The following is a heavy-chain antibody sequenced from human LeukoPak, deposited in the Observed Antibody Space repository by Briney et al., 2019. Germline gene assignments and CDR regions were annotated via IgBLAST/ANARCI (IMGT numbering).Heavy chain of an antibody. V-gene: IGHV4-34*01. Sequence: SETLSLTCAVYGGSFSGYYWSWIRQPPGKGLEWIGEINHSGSTNYNPSLKSRVTISVDTSKNQFSLKPSSVTAADTAVYYCARGFLRRWFDPWGQGTLVTVSS. CDR2: INHSGST. CDR3: ARGFLRRWFDP. D-gene: IGHD2/OR15-2a*01. J-gene: IGHJ5*02. CDR1: GGSFSGYY.